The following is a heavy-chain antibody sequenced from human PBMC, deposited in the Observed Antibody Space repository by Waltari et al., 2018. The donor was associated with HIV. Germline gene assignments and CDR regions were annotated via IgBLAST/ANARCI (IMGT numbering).Heavy chain of an antibody. Sequence: EVQLVESGGGLVQPGGSLRLSCAASGFTFSGYWMHWVRQAPGKGLGRVALINSDESRTTYAGSVRGRVTISRDNAKNTLFLLMNSLRPEDTAVYYCARDWRQPRGVYYGMDVWGQGTTVTVSS. D-gene: IGHD5-18*01. V-gene: IGHV3-74*01. J-gene: IGHJ6*02. CDR2: INSDESRT. CDR3: ARDWRQPRGVYYGMDV. CDR1: GFTFSGYW.